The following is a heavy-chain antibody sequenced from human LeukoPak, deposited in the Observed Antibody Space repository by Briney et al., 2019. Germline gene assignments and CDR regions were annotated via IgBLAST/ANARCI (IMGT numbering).Heavy chain of an antibody. CDR2: FSHSGST. D-gene: IGHD3-10*01. V-gene: IGHV4-30-2*01. CDR3: ARHYGSGSHPRYYYYGMDV. CDR1: GGSINSGGYY. J-gene: IGHJ6*02. Sequence: SQTLSLTCTVSGGSINSGGYYWTWIRQPPGEGLEWIAYFSHSGSTFYNPSLKSRVTISLDTSKNQFSLKLSSVTAADTAVYYCARHYGSGSHPRYYYYGMDVWGQGTTVTVSS.